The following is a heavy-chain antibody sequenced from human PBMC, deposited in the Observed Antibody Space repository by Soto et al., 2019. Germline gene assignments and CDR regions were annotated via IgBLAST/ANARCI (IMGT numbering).Heavy chain of an antibody. J-gene: IGHJ4*02. V-gene: IGHV3-21*01. CDR2: ISSSSSYI. CDR1: GFTFSSYS. Sequence: GGSLRLSCAASGFTFSSYSMNWVRQAPGKGLEWVSSISSSSSYIYYADSVKGRFTISRDNAKNSLYLQMNSLRAEDTAVYYCAKDGYSYGVIDYWGQGTLVTVS. CDR3: AKDGYSYGVIDY. D-gene: IGHD5-18*01.